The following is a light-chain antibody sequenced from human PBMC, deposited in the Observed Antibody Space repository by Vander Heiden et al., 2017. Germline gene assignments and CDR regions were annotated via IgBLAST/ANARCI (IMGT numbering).Light chain of an antibody. V-gene: IGKV3-20*01. CDR1: QSVSSSY. CDR3: QQDGSSPET. Sequence: DIVLTQSPGTLSLSPGERATLSCRASQSVSSSYLAWYQQKPGQAPRLLIYGASSRATGIPDRFSGSGSGTDFTLTISRLGPEDFAVYYCQQDGSSPETFGQGTKVEIK. J-gene: IGKJ1*01. CDR2: GAS.